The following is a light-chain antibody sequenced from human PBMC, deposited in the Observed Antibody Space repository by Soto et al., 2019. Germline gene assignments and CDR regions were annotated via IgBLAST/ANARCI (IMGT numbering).Light chain of an antibody. CDR2: DAS. Sequence: EIQMTLSPSTLSGSVGDRVTITCRASQTISSWLAWYQQKPGKAPKLLIYDASSLESGVPSRFSGSGSGTEFTLTISSLQPDDFATYYCQQYNSYPITFGQGTRLEIK. CDR1: QTISSW. V-gene: IGKV1-5*01. CDR3: QQYNSYPIT. J-gene: IGKJ5*01.